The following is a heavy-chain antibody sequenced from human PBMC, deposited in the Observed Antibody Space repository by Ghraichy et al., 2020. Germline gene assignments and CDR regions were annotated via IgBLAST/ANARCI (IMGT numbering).Heavy chain of an antibody. J-gene: IGHJ1*01. D-gene: IGHD2-15*01. CDR1: GYTFNNYG. CDR2: ISTYNGDT. V-gene: IGHV1-18*01. Sequence: ASVKVSCKASGYTFNNYGISWVRLAPGQGLEWMGWISTYNGDTNYAQKFQGRVTMTTDTSTNTAYMELRSLRPDDTAVYYCARDGLVVVVAGTQEYFHHWGQGTLVTVSS. CDR3: ARDGLVVVVAGTQEYFHH.